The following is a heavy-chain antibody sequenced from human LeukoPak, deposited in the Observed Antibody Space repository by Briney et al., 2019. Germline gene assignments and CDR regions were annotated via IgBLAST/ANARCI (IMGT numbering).Heavy chain of an antibody. D-gene: IGHD4-17*01. J-gene: IGHJ4*02. CDR3: ARVGAPDGDYVTFDY. Sequence: ASVKVSCKASGYTFTSYGISWVRQAPGQGLEWMGWISAYNGNTNYAQKLQGRVTMTTDTSMSTAYMELRSLRSDDTAVYYCARVGAPDGDYVTFDYWGQGTLVTVSS. CDR1: GYTFTSYG. CDR2: ISAYNGNT. V-gene: IGHV1-18*01.